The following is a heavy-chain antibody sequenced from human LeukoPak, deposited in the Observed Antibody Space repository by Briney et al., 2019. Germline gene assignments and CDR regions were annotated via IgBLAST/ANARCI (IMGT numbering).Heavy chain of an antibody. CDR1: GFTFSSYS. V-gene: IGHV3-48*04. CDR2: ISSSSSTI. J-gene: IGHJ4*02. CDR3: ARGPNRYDSSGYFPDY. Sequence: GGSLRLSCAASGFTFSSYSMNWVRQAPGKGLEWVSYISSSSSTIYYADSVKGRFTISRDNAKNSLYLQMNSLRAEDTAVYHCARGPNRYDSSGYFPDYWGQGTLVTVSS. D-gene: IGHD3-22*01.